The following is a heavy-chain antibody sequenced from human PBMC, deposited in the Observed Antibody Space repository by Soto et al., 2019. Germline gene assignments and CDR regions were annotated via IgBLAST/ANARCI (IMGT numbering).Heavy chain of an antibody. CDR3: AREEELPYYYYGMDV. V-gene: IGHV4-34*01. D-gene: IGHD1-7*01. CDR2: INHSGST. J-gene: IGHJ6*02. Sequence: KVSETLSLTCAVYGGSFSGYYWSWIRQPPGKGLEWIGEINHSGSTNYNPSLKSRVTISVDTSKNQFSLKLSSVTAADTAVYYCAREEELPYYYYGMDVWGQGTTVTVSS. CDR1: GGSFSGYY.